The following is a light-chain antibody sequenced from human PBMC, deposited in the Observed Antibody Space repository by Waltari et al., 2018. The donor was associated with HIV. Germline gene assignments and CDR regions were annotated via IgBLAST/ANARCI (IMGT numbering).Light chain of an antibody. V-gene: IGKV1-9*01. Sequence: IQLTQSPSFLSASVGERLTITCRATQAVGSYLAWYPQKPAKAPNLLIYSVSILQTGVPSRFSGSGSGTEFTLTITGLQPEDFATYYCQQLKTYPLSFGGGTKVEIK. J-gene: IGKJ4*01. CDR3: QQLKTYPLS. CDR1: QAVGSY. CDR2: SVS.